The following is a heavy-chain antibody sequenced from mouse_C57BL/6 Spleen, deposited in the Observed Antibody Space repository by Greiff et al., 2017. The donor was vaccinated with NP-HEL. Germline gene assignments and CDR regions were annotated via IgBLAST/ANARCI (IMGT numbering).Heavy chain of an antibody. CDR2: IYPGDGDT. Sequence: QVQLQQSGPELVKPGASVKISCKASGYAFSSSWMNWVKQRPGKGLEWIGRIYPGDGDTNYNGKFKGKATLTADESSSTAYMQLSSLTSEDSAVYFCARGNYDYDVWYFDVWGTGTTVTVSS. V-gene: IGHV1-82*01. CDR3: ARGNYDYDVWYFDV. CDR1: GYAFSSSW. J-gene: IGHJ1*03. D-gene: IGHD2-4*01.